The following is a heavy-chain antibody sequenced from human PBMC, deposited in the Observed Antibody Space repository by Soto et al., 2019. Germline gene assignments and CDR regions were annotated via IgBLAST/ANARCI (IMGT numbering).Heavy chain of an antibody. Sequence: GGSLRLSCAASGFTVSSNYMSWVRQAPGKGLEWVSVIYSGGSTYYADSVKGRFTISRDNSKNTLYLQMNSLRAEDTAVYYCASYGSGSYYTKYYYYGMDVWGQGTTVTVSS. D-gene: IGHD3-10*01. CDR2: IYSGGST. CDR1: GFTVSSNY. J-gene: IGHJ6*02. V-gene: IGHV3-53*01. CDR3: ASYGSGSYYTKYYYYGMDV.